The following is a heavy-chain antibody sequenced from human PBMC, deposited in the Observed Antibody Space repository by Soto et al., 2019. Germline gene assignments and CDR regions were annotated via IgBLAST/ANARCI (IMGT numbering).Heavy chain of an antibody. D-gene: IGHD3-9*01. Sequence: ASVKVSCKASGYSFTDYYMHWVRQAPGQGLEWVGWINPKSGGTSYARKFQGRVTMTRDTSIITANMELTRLTSDDTAVYYCARDYNILTGSLWAWGQGTLVTVSS. J-gene: IGHJ4*02. CDR3: ARDYNILTGSLWA. V-gene: IGHV1-2*02. CDR2: INPKSGGT. CDR1: GYSFTDYY.